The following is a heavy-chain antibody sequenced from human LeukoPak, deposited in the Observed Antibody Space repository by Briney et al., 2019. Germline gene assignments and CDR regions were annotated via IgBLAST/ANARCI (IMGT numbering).Heavy chain of an antibody. CDR2: IRSKGYGGTT. Sequence: GRSLRLSCITSGFTFGDHAMSWVRQAPGKGLDWVGFIRSKGYGGTTEYAASVKGRFTISRDDSKSIAYLQMNSLKSEDTAVYYCTRGPTGRWLYYGMDVWGQGTTVIASS. D-gene: IGHD5-24*01. CDR3: TRGPTGRWLYYGMDV. J-gene: IGHJ6*02. V-gene: IGHV3-49*04. CDR1: GFTFGDHA.